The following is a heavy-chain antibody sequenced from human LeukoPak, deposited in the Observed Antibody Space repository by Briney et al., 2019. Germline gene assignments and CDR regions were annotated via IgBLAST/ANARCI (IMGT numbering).Heavy chain of an antibody. D-gene: IGHD3-10*01. J-gene: IGHJ3*02. V-gene: IGHV1-8*01. CDR3: AREGLLWFGESDDAFDI. CDR1: GYTFTSYD. Sequence: ASVKVPCKASGYTFTSYDINWVRQATGQGLEWMGWMNPNSGNTGYAQKFQGRVTMTRNTSISTAYMELSSLRSEDTAVYYCAREGLLWFGESDDAFDIWGQGTMVTVSS. CDR2: MNPNSGNT.